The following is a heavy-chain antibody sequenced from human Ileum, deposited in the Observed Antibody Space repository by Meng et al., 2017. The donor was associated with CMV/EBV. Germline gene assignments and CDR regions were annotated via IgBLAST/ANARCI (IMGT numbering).Heavy chain of an antibody. Sequence: CAVFGGAFSGYYWSWSRQPPGKELEWIGEINNSGSTNYNPSLKSRVTISVDTSKNQFSLKLSSVTAADTAVYYCARAGTTMIVLYDYWGQGTLVTVSS. J-gene: IGHJ4*02. CDR3: ARAGTTMIVLYDY. D-gene: IGHD3-22*01. CDR1: GGAFSGYY. V-gene: IGHV4-34*01. CDR2: INNSGST.